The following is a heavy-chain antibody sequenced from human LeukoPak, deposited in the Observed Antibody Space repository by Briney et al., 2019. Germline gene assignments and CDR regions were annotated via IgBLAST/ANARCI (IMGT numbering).Heavy chain of an antibody. J-gene: IGHJ4*02. CDR3: ARGVDSSGYLDS. Sequence: PGGSLRLSCAASGFSVSRNYMSWVRQAPGKGLEWVSIIQSGGSTYYADSVRGRFTSSRDNSNNTLYLQMDSLRAEDTAFYYCARGVDSSGYLDSWGQGTLVTVSS. CDR1: GFSVSRNY. D-gene: IGHD3-22*01. CDR2: IQSGGST. V-gene: IGHV3-53*01.